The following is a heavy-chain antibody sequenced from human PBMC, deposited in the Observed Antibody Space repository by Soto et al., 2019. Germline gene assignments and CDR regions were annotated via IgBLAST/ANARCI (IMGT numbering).Heavy chain of an antibody. V-gene: IGHV3-23*01. CDR3: AKGRGGSGSLTPRVAF. J-gene: IGHJ4*02. Sequence: VQPLESGGRLVQPRGSLRLSCAASGVTFNNYAITWVRQAPGNGLVWVSAISGGGDTTSYADSVKGRFTVSRYGSKNTLYLQMSSLRAEDTALYYCAKGRGGSGSLTPRVAFRGPGTLVTVSS. CDR2: ISGGGDTT. CDR1: GVTFNNYA. D-gene: IGHD3-10*01.